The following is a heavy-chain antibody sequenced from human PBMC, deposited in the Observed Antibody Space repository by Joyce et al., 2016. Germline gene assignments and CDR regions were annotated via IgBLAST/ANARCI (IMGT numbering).Heavy chain of an antibody. V-gene: IGHV4-59*01. Sequence: QVQLQASGPGLVKPSETLSLSCTVSGGSISSYDWSWYRQPPGKGLEWIGYINHRGRTNYNPSLKSRVTISVDTSKNEFSLKMTSVTAADTAVYYCARGNDYDYWSGYEAHYFDYWGQGTLVTVSS. CDR2: INHRGRT. J-gene: IGHJ4*02. D-gene: IGHD3-3*01. CDR3: ARGNDYDYWSGYEAHYFDY. CDR1: GGSISSYD.